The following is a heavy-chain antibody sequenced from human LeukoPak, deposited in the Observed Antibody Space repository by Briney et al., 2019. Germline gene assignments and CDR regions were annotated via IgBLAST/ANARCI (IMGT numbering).Heavy chain of an antibody. D-gene: IGHD3-10*01. V-gene: IGHV1-24*01. Sequence: ASVKVSCKVSGYTLTELSMHWVRQAPGKGLERMGGFDPGDGETIYAQKFQGRVTMTEDTSTDTAYMELSSLRSEDTAVYYCATLWFGELFPIMDVWGKGTTVTVSS. J-gene: IGHJ6*04. CDR1: GYTLTELS. CDR3: ATLWFGELFPIMDV. CDR2: FDPGDGET.